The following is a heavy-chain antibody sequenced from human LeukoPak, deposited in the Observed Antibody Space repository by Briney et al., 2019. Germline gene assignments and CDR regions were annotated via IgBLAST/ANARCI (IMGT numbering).Heavy chain of an antibody. D-gene: IGHD3-10*01. CDR1: GGSFSGYY. Sequence: SETLSLTCAVYGGSFSGYYWSWIRQPPGKGLEWIGEINHSGGTNYNPSLKSRVTISVDTSKNQFSLKLSSVTAADTAVYYCARLAAPMVRGAKPLLIRHMDVWGKGTTVTVS. V-gene: IGHV4-34*01. CDR3: ARLAAPMVRGAKPLLIRHMDV. J-gene: IGHJ6*03. CDR2: INHSGGT.